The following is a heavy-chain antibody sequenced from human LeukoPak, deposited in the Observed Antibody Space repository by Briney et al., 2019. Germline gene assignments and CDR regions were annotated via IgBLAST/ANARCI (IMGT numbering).Heavy chain of an antibody. CDR3: ARARLMNWFDP. Sequence: PGGSLRLSCAASGFIFSTYWMHWVRQAPGKGLVWVSRINSDGSSTNYADSVKGRFIISRDNAKNTLYLQMNSLRADDTAVYYCARARLMNWFDPWALGTLVIVSS. V-gene: IGHV3-74*01. CDR1: GFIFSTYW. J-gene: IGHJ5*02. CDR2: INSDGSST. D-gene: IGHD2-8*01.